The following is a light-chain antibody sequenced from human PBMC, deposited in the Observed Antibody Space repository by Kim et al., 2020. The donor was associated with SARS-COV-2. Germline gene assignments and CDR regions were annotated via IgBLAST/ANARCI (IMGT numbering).Light chain of an antibody. CDR1: QSVSTS. CDR2: DAS. Sequence: EIVLTQSPATLSLFPGETATLSCRASQSVSTSLGWLQQKPGQAPRLLIYDASNRATGIPDRFSGSGSGTDFTLTISSLGPEDFAVYYCLQRSDGYTFGQGTKLEI. J-gene: IGKJ2*01. CDR3: LQRSDGYT. V-gene: IGKV3-11*01.